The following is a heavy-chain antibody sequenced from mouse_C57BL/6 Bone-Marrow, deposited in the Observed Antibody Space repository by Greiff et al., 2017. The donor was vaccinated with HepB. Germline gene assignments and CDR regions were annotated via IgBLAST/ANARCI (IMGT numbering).Heavy chain of an antibody. V-gene: IGHV14-4*01. Sequence: VQLQQSGAELVRPGASVKLSCTASGFNIKDDYMHWVKQRPEQGLEWIGWIDPENGDTEYASKFQGKATITADTSSNTAYLQLSSLTSEDTAVYYCTTFTTVVAPYYYAMDYWGQGTSVTVSS. CDR1: GFNIKDDY. CDR3: TTFTTVVAPYYYAMDY. J-gene: IGHJ4*01. D-gene: IGHD1-1*01. CDR2: IDPENGDT.